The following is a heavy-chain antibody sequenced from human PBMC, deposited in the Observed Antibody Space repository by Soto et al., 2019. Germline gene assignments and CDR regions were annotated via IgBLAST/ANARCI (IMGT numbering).Heavy chain of an antibody. Sequence: PGGSLRLSCAASGFTFSSYSMNWVRQAPGKGLEWVSSISSSSSYIYYADSVKGRFTISRDNAKNSLYLQMNSLRAEDTAVYYCARVRFLPREVISSWYSSRPLDYWGQGTLVTVSS. CDR2: ISSSSSYI. D-gene: IGHD6-13*01. CDR3: ARVRFLPREVISSWYSSRPLDY. CDR1: GFTFSSYS. V-gene: IGHV3-21*01. J-gene: IGHJ4*02.